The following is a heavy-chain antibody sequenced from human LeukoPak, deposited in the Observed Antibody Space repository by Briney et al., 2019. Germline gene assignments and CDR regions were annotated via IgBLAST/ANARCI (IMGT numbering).Heavy chain of an antibody. Sequence: PGGSLRLSCAASGFTFSSYGMHWVRQAPGKGLEWVAVISYDGSNKYYADSVKGRFTISRDNSKNTLYLQMNSLRAEDTAVYYCAKDSVGWLRLLGYFDYWGQGTLVTVSS. CDR2: ISYDGSNK. CDR3: AKDSVGWLRLLGYFDY. CDR1: GFTFSSYG. D-gene: IGHD5-12*01. J-gene: IGHJ4*02. V-gene: IGHV3-30*18.